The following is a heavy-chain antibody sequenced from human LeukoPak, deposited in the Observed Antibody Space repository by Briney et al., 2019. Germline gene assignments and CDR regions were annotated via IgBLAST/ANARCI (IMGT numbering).Heavy chain of an antibody. V-gene: IGHV4-39*01. Sequence: SETLSLTCTVSGGSISSSSYYWGWLRQPPGTGLEWIGSIYYSGSTYYNPSLKSRVTISVDTSKNQFSLKLSSVTAADTAVYYCRYGGYSGYVNFDYWGQGTLVTVSS. CDR2: IYYSGST. D-gene: IGHD5-12*01. J-gene: IGHJ4*02. CDR1: GGSISSSSYY. CDR3: RYGGYSGYVNFDY.